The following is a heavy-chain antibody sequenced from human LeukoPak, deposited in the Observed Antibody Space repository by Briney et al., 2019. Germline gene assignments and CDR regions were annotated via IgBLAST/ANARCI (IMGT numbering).Heavy chain of an antibody. Sequence: SETLSLTCTVSGGSISSYYWSWIRQPPGKGLEWIGYISYSGNTNYNPSLKSRVTISVDMSKNQFSLKLSSVTAADTAVYHCARLILSGSYLYYFDYWGQGTLVTVSS. D-gene: IGHD1-26*01. CDR1: GGSISSYY. V-gene: IGHV4-59*08. CDR2: ISYSGNT. CDR3: ARLILSGSYLYYFDY. J-gene: IGHJ4*02.